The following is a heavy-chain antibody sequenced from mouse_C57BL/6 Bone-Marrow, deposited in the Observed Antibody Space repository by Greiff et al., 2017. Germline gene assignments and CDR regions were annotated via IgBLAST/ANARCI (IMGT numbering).Heavy chain of an antibody. Sequence: EVKLQESGAELVKPGASVKLSCTASGFNIKDYYMHWVKQRTEQGLEWIGRIDPEDGETKYDPKFQGKATITADTSSNTAYLQLSSLTSEDTAVYYCARAPGSSSFAYWGQGTLVTVSA. CDR3: ARAPGSSSFAY. CDR2: IDPEDGET. V-gene: IGHV14-2*01. J-gene: IGHJ3*01. D-gene: IGHD1-1*01. CDR1: GFNIKDYY.